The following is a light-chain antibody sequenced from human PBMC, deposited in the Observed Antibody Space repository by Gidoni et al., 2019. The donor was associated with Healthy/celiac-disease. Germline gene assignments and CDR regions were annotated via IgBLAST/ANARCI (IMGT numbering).Light chain of an antibody. Sequence: QSALTQPRSVSGSPGRSVTISCTGTSSDVGGYNYVSWYQQHPGKAPKLMIYDVSKRPSGVPDRFSGSKSGNTASLTISGLQAEDEADYYCCSYAGSYTSKVFGGGTKLTVL. CDR1: SSDVGGYNY. CDR2: DVS. V-gene: IGLV2-11*01. CDR3: CSYAGSYTSKV. J-gene: IGLJ2*01.